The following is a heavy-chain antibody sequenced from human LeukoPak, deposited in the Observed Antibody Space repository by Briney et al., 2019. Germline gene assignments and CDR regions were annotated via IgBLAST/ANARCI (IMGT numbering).Heavy chain of an antibody. Sequence: SETLSLTCTVSGGSISSYYWSWIRQPPGKGLEWIGYIYHTGSTSYNPPLKGRVTMSVDTSKNQFSLKLSSVTAADTAVYYCARKYGSGKVDYWGQGTLVTVSS. V-gene: IGHV4-59*08. CDR1: GGSISSYY. D-gene: IGHD3-10*01. CDR2: IYHTGST. J-gene: IGHJ4*02. CDR3: ARKYGSGKVDY.